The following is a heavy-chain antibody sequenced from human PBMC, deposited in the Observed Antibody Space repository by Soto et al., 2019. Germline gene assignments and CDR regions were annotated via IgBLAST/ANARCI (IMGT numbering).Heavy chain of an antibody. V-gene: IGHV3-30*18. Sequence: QVQLVESGGGVVQPGRSLRLSCAASGFTFSSYGMHWVRQAPGKGLEWVAVISYDGSNKYYADSVKGRFTISRDNSKNTLYLQMNSLRAEDTAVYYCAKDRGGYCSSTSCYNWGNDYWGQGTLVTVSS. D-gene: IGHD2-2*02. CDR3: AKDRGGYCSSTSCYNWGNDY. J-gene: IGHJ4*02. CDR2: ISYDGSNK. CDR1: GFTFSSYG.